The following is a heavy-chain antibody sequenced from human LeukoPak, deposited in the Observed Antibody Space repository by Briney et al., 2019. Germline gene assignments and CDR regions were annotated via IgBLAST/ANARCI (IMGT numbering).Heavy chain of an antibody. J-gene: IGHJ4*02. Sequence: PGGPLRLSCAASGFTFSNYWMSWVRQAPGKGLEWVANIKEDGSEKYYVDSVKGRFTISGDNARNSLYLQMNSLRAEDTAVYYCASGRQLGYWGQGTLVTVSS. CDR3: ASGRQLGY. CDR2: IKEDGSEK. V-gene: IGHV3-7*01. D-gene: IGHD6-13*01. CDR1: GFTFSNYW.